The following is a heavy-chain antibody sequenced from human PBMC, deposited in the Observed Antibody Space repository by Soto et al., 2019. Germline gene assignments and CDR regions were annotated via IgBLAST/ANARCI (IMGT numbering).Heavy chain of an antibody. Sequence: WGSLRLSCAASGFTIISYAMYCCRQAPGKWLEWVSAISDRGDTTHYADSVKGRFTISRDTSKNTLYLQLNTLRADDTAVYYCAKDKPGTTSFDYWGQGTLVTVSS. V-gene: IGHV3-23*01. CDR1: GFTIISYA. D-gene: IGHD1-1*01. J-gene: IGHJ4*02. CDR2: ISDRGDTT. CDR3: AKDKPGTTSFDY.